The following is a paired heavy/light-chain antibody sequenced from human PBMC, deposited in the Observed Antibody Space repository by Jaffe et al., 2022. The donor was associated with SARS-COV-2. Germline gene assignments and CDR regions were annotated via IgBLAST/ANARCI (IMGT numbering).Heavy chain of an antibody. CDR2: ISDSGGT. D-gene: IGHD3-22*01. J-gene: IGHJ4*02. CDR3: AKVQKNSGNYYYFDY. Sequence: EGQLLESGGGLVQPGGSLRLSCAASGFAFSSYAMSWVRQAPGKGLEWVSAISDSGGTYYADSVKGRFTISRDNSKNTLYLQMNSLRAEDTAVYYCAKVQKNSGNYYYFDYWGQGTLVTVSS. V-gene: IGHV3-23*01. CDR1: GFAFSSYA.
Light chain of an antibody. J-gene: IGLJ3*02. CDR2: DNN. CDR3: GTWDSSLSAWG. Sequence: QSVLTQPPSVSAAPGQKVTISCSGSSSNIGNNYVSWYQQLPGTAPKLLIYDNNKRPSGIPDRFSGSKSGTSATLGITGLQTGDEADYYCGTWDSSLSAWGFGGGTKLTVL. CDR1: SSNIGNNY. V-gene: IGLV1-51*01.